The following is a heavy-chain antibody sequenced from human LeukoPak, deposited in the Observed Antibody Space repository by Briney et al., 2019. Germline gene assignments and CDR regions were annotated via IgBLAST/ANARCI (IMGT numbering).Heavy chain of an antibody. CDR3: ARRRYGEAFDV. V-gene: IGHV3-7*01. D-gene: IGHD3-9*01. Sequence: GGSLRLSCVASGFSFSTYWLSWVRQAPGKGLEWVANIKQDEGERQYADSVKGRFTISRDNAKSSVYPQMNSLKVEDTAVFYCARRRYGEAFDVWGQGTMVTVSS. CDR2: IKQDEGER. CDR1: GFSFSTYW. J-gene: IGHJ3*01.